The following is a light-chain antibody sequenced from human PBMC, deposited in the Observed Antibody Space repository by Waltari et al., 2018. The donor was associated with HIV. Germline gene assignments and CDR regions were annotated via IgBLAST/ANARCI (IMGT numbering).Light chain of an antibody. CDR3: QRYDSSPFT. Sequence: EIVLPHSPDPLSLSPGERAPLPCRTSQSISNNFVAWYQQKPGQAPRLVIYRASSRASGIPDRFSGSGSGTDFTLSISRLEPEDFAVYFCQRYDSSPFTFGGGTKVE. CDR2: RAS. CDR1: QSISNNF. V-gene: IGKV3-20*01. J-gene: IGKJ4*01.